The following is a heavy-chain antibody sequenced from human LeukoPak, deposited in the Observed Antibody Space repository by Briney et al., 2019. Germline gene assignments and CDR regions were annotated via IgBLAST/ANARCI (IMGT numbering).Heavy chain of an antibody. V-gene: IGHV4-38-2*02. CDR1: GYSISSGYY. CDR2: SHTSGST. D-gene: IGHD1-14*01. CDR3: ARGLNQYYFDS. J-gene: IGHJ4*02. Sequence: SETLSLTCTVSGYSISSGYYWGWIRQPPGKGLEWIGRSHTSGSTYYIPSLKRRVTMSLDTSNNHFSLKLTSVTAADTALYYCARGLNQYYFDSWGQGILVTVSS.